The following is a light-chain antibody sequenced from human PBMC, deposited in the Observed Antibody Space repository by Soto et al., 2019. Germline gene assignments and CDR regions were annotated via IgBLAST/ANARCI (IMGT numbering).Light chain of an antibody. Sequence: DIQMTQSPSTLSASVGDRVTITCRASQSISNWLAWYQQKPGKAPKALIHDASSLESGVPQRFSGSGYGTEFTLTISSLQTDDFSTYYCQQYHSYWTFGQGTKVDIK. V-gene: IGKV1-5*01. CDR1: QSISNW. CDR3: QQYHSYWT. CDR2: DAS. J-gene: IGKJ1*01.